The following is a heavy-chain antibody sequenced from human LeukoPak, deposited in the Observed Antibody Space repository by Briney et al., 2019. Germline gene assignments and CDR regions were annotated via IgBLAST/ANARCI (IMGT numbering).Heavy chain of an antibody. D-gene: IGHD1-26*01. J-gene: IGHJ6*03. Sequence: ASVKVSCKASGYTFTGYYMHWVRQAPGQGLEWMGWINPNSGGTNYAQKFQGRVTMTRDTSISTAYMELSRLRSDDTAVYYCAREVIVGATYYYYYYMDVWGKGTTVTVSS. CDR1: GYTFTGYY. CDR2: INPNSGGT. V-gene: IGHV1-2*02. CDR3: AREVIVGATYYYYYYMDV.